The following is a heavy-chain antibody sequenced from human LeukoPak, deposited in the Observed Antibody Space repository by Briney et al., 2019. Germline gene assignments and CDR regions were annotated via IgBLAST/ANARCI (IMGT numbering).Heavy chain of an antibody. CDR1: GGSISSSSYY. D-gene: IGHD2-2*01. V-gene: IGHV4-39*07. CDR2: IYYIGST. Sequence: SETLSLTCTVSGGSISSSSYYWGWIRQPPGKGLEWIGSIYYIGSTYYNPSLKSRVTISVDTSRNQFSLKLSSVTAADTAVYYCARDPLKYCSSTSCYGEENWGQGTLVTVSS. J-gene: IGHJ4*02. CDR3: ARDPLKYCSSTSCYGEEN.